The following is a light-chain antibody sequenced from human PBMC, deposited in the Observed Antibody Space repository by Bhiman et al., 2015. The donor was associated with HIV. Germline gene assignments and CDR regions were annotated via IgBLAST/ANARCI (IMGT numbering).Light chain of an antibody. J-gene: IGLJ3*02. CDR3: SSYAGRYTWV. CDR2: DVT. CDR1: SSDIGDYNY. Sequence: QSALTQPASVSGSPGQSITISCTGTSSDIGDYNYVSWYQQHPGKAPKVMIFDVTNRPSGVSNRFSGSKSGNTASLTISGLREEDEADYYCSSYAGRYTWVFGGGTKLTVL. V-gene: IGLV2-14*03.